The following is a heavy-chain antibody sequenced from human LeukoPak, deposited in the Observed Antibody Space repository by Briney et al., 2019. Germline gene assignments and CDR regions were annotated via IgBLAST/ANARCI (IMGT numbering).Heavy chain of an antibody. D-gene: IGHD1-1*01. J-gene: IGHJ4*02. Sequence: SETLSLTCTVSGGSISSYYWSWIRQPPGKGLEWTGYIYYSGSTNYNPSLKSRVTISVDTSKNQFSLKLSSVTAADTAVYYCARGTTNFDYWGQGTLVTVSS. CDR3: ARGTTNFDY. V-gene: IGHV4-59*01. CDR2: IYYSGST. CDR1: GGSISSYY.